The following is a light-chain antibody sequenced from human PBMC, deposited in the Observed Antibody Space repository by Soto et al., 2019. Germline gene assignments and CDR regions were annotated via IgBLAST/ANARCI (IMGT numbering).Light chain of an antibody. CDR3: QQYNSNSNT. V-gene: IGKV1-5*01. Sequence: IQMTQSPSTLSASVGDRVTITCRASHNIERWMAWYQQKPGKAPSLLIFDASSVESGVPSRFSGSGSGTEFTLTISSLQPDDFATYYCQQYNSNSNTFGQGTKVDIK. CDR1: HNIERW. CDR2: DAS. J-gene: IGKJ2*01.